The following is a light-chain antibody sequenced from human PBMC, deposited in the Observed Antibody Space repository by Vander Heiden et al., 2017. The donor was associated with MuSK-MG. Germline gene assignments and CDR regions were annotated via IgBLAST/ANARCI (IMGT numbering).Light chain of an antibody. Sequence: DIVLTPSPGTLSLSPGGSATLSCRASESVSSSYLGWYQQKPGQAPRLLIYGASSRATGIPDRFSGSGSGTDFTLTISRLEPEDFAVYYWQQYGSSITFGQETRLEIK. CDR2: GAS. CDR1: ESVSSSY. V-gene: IGKV3-20*01. J-gene: IGKJ5*01. CDR3: QQYGSSIT.